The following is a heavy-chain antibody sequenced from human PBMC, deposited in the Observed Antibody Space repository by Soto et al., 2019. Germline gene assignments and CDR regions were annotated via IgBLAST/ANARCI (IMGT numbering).Heavy chain of an antibody. D-gene: IGHD6-19*01. V-gene: IGHV3-30*18. CDR1: GFTFSSYG. J-gene: IGHJ6*02. Sequence: GGSLRLSCAASGFTFSSYGMHWVCQAPGKGLEWVAVISYDGSNKYYADSVKGRLTISRDNSKNTLYLQMNSLRAEDTAVYYCAKDITVAGSRWGYYYYYGLDVWGQGTTVTVSS. CDR3: AKDITVAGSRWGYYYYYGLDV. CDR2: ISYDGSNK.